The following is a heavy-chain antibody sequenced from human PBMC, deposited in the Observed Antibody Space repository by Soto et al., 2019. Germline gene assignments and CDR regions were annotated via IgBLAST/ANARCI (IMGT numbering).Heavy chain of an antibody. D-gene: IGHD1-26*01. CDR3: VTVNLVGAAYYFDY. CDR2: IYYSGST. CDR1: GGSISSGDYY. J-gene: IGHJ4*02. V-gene: IGHV4-30-4*01. Sequence: TCTVSGGSISSGDYYWSWIRQPPGKGLEWIGYIYYSGSTYYNPSLKSRVTISVDTSKNQFSLKLSSVTAADTAVYYCVTVNLVGAAYYFDYWGPGTLVTVSS.